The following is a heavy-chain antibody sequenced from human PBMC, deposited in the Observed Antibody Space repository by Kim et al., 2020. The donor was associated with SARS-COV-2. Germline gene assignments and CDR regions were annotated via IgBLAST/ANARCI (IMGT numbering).Heavy chain of an antibody. CDR3: AKLWYYYDSSVTDGDY. J-gene: IGHJ4*02. V-gene: IGHV3-30*18. Sequence: GGSLRLSCAASGFTFSSYGMHWVRQAPGKGLEWVAVISYDGSNKYYADSVKGRFTISRDNSKNTLYLQMNSLRAEDTAVYYCAKLWYYYDSSVTDGDYWGQGTLVTVSS. D-gene: IGHD3-22*01. CDR2: ISYDGSNK. CDR1: GFTFSSYG.